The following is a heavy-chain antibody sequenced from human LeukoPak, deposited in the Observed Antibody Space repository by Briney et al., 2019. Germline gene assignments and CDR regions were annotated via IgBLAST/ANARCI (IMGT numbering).Heavy chain of an antibody. D-gene: IGHD2-2*01. CDR2: ISGSGGST. CDR3: AKKYRYCSSTSCYAIVNGMDV. V-gene: IGHV3-23*01. Sequence: GGSLRLSCAASGFTLSSYAMSWVRQAPGKGLEWVSAISGSGGSTYYADSVKGRFTISRDNSKNTLYLQMNSLRAEDTAVYYCAKKYRYCSSTSCYAIVNGMDVWGQGTTVTVSS. J-gene: IGHJ6*02. CDR1: GFTLSSYA.